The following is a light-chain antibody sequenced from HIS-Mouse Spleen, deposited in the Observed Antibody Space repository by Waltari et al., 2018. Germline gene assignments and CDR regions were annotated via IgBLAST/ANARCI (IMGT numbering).Light chain of an antibody. CDR2: DVS. J-gene: IGLJ1*01. V-gene: IGLV2-11*01. CDR3: CSYAGSYPYV. CDR1: SSDFGGYNY. Sequence: QSALTQPRSVSGSPGQSVTISCTGNSSDFGGYNYASWYQQHPGKAPKLMIYDVSKRPSGVPDRFSGSKSGNTASLTISGLQAEDEADYYCCSYAGSYPYVFGTGTKVTVL.